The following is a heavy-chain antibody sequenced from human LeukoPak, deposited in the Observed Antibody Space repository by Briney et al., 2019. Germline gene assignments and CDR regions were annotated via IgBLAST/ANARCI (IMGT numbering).Heavy chain of an antibody. V-gene: IGHV4-59*01. CDR1: GGSISSSY. J-gene: IGHJ6*02. CDR2: IFYSGST. Sequence: SETLSLTCTVSGGSISSSYWSWIRQPPGKGLEWIGYIFYSGSTNYNPSLKSRVTISVDTSKNQFSLKLSSVTAADTAVYYCASLLGVPYYYGLDVWGQGTTVTVSS. D-gene: IGHD3-16*01. CDR3: ASLLGVPYYYGLDV.